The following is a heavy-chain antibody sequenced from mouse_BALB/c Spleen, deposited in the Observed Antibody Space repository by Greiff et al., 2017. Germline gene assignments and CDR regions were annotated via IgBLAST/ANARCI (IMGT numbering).Heavy chain of an antibody. CDR3: ARVDYGSSYWYFDV. V-gene: IGHV14-3*02. Sequence: VQLQQSGAELVKPGASVKLSCTASGFNIKDTYMHWVKQRPEQGLEWIGRIDPANGNTKYDPKFQGKATITADTSSNTAYLQLSSLTSEDTAVYYCARVDYGSSYWYFDVWGAGTTVTVSS. D-gene: IGHD1-1*01. J-gene: IGHJ1*01. CDR2: IDPANGNT. CDR1: GFNIKDTY.